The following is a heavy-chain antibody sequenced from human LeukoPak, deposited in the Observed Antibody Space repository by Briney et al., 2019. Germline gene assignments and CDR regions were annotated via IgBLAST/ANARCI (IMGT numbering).Heavy chain of an antibody. V-gene: IGHV4-61*02. CDR2: VYTSGST. D-gene: IGHD2-2*01. CDR1: GGSISSGNYY. J-gene: IGHJ6*03. Sequence: PSETLSLTCTVSGGSISSGNYYWSWIRQPAGKGLEWIGRVYTSGSTNYNPSLKRRVTISVDSPKNQVSLRLNSVTAADTAMYYCAARGYIVVVPAAKGGGPDNSYYYMDVWGKGTTVTISS. CDR3: AARGYIVVVPAAKGGGPDNSYYYMDV.